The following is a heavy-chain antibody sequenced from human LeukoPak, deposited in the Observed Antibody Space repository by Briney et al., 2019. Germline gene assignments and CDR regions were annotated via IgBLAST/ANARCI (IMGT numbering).Heavy chain of an antibody. CDR1: GFTFSSYW. D-gene: IGHD6-19*01. J-gene: IGHJ4*02. Sequence: PGGSLRLSCAASGFTFSSYWMHWVRQAPGKGLVWVSRISSDESSTSYADSVKGRFTISRDSAKSTLYLQMNSLRAEDTAVYYCAREGSGWYYFDYWGQGTLVTVSS. CDR3: AREGSGWYYFDY. V-gene: IGHV3-74*01. CDR2: ISSDESST.